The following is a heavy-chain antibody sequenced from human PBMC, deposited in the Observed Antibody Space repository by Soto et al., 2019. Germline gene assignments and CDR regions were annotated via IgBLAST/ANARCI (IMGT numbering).Heavy chain of an antibody. CDR3: AKDLDPITMIVVVIPLSYYYYGMDV. J-gene: IGHJ6*02. Sequence: GGSLRLSCAASGFTFSSYGMHWVRQAPGKGLEWVAVISYDGSNKYYADSVKGRFTISRDNSKNTLYLQMNSLRAEDTAVYYCAKDLDPITMIVVVIPLSYYYYGMDVWGQGTTVTVSS. D-gene: IGHD3-22*01. CDR1: GFTFSSYG. V-gene: IGHV3-30*18. CDR2: ISYDGSNK.